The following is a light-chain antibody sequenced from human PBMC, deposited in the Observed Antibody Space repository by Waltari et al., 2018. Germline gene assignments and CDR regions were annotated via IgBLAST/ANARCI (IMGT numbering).Light chain of an antibody. CDR3: QVWDANTDPGV. CDR2: YDS. CDR1: NIESKS. V-gene: IGLV3-21*01. Sequence: SYVLTQPPSVAVAPGETARVTCGGNNIESKSVHWYQQKPGQAPVLVISYDSDRPSGIPERFSGSNSGDTATLTISRVEAGDEADDYCQVWDANTDPGVFGTGTEVTVL. J-gene: IGLJ1*01.